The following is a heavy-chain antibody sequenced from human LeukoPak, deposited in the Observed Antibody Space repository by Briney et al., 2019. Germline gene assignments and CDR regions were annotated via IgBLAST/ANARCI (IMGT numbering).Heavy chain of an antibody. CDR3: GRDPNGDYVGAFEF. J-gene: IGHJ3*01. D-gene: IGHD4-17*01. CDR2: IKGSGGGT. Sequence: GGSLRLSCEASGFPFSDYAMTWVRQAPGKGLEWVSSIKGSGGGTSYADSVKGRFTMTRDNSKSTLYLQMNSLRAGDTAVYFCGRDPNGDYVGAFEFWGQGTLVTVSS. CDR1: GFPFSDYA. V-gene: IGHV3-23*01.